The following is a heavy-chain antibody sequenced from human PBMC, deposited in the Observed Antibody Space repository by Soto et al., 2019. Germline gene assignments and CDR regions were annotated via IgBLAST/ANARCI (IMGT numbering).Heavy chain of an antibody. Sequence: EVELFESGGGLKQPGGSLGLSCVASGFTFSNYAMGWVRQAPGKGLEWVSGISGRGGSTFYADSVKGRLTISRDNSKKPLYLQMDSLRAEDTAVYYWAKGNDYNYKNPFDFWGQGTMVTVSS. D-gene: IGHD4-4*01. CDR1: GFTFSNYA. CDR2: ISGRGGST. V-gene: IGHV3-23*01. J-gene: IGHJ3*01. CDR3: AKGNDYNYKNPFDF.